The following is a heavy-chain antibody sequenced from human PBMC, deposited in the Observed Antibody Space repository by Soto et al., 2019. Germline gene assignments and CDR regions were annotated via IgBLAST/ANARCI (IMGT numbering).Heavy chain of an antibody. CDR1: GGTFSSYA. CDR3: AREGEICRGGSCYRGSDY. CDR2: IIPIFGTA. Sequence: QVQLVQSGAEVKKPGSSVKVSCKASGGTFSSYAISWVRQAPGQGLEWMGGIIPIFGTANYAQKFQGRVTIPAAESTSTAYMELSSLRSEDTAVYYWAREGEICRGGSCYRGSDYWGQGTLVTVSS. D-gene: IGHD2-15*01. J-gene: IGHJ4*02. V-gene: IGHV1-69*12.